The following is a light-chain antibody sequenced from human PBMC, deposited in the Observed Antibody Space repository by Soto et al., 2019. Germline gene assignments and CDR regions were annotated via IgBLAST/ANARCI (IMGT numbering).Light chain of an antibody. CDR3: QHYGSLVLT. CDR2: GAS. J-gene: IGKJ4*01. CDR1: QSVSSSY. Sequence: EIVLTQSPGTLSLSPGERATLSCSASQSVSSSYLAWYQQKPGQAPRLLIYGASSRATGIPDRFSGSGSGTDFTLTISRLEPEDFAVYYCQHYGSLVLTFGGGTKVEIK. V-gene: IGKV3-20*01.